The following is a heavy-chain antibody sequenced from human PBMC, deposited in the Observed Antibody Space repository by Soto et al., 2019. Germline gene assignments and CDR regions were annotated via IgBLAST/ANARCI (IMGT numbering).Heavy chain of an antibody. J-gene: IGHJ4*02. V-gene: IGHV3-48*01. CDR1: GFTISECS. D-gene: IGHD3-22*01. Sequence: GGSLRLSCEASGFTISECSMNWVRQTPGKGLEWLAYITIRTGNVHYADSVGGRFTISRDNSKNTLYLQMNSLRAEDTAVYYCAKDHYYDSSGYYQLDYWGQGTQVTVSS. CDR3: AKDHYYDSSGYYQLDY. CDR2: ITIRTGNV.